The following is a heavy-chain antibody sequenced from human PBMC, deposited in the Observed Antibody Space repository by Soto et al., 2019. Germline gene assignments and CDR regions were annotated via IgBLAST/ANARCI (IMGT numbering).Heavy chain of an antibody. J-gene: IGHJ5*02. V-gene: IGHV4-31*03. CDR2: IFYTGST. D-gene: IGHD6-13*01. CDR3: ASSFGSAAAGPYNWFDP. CDR1: GDSINTAGYY. Sequence: PSETLSLTCTVSGDSINTAGYYWSWIRQHPGKGLEWIGYIFYTGSTYYNPSLKSRVTISVDTSKNQFSLKLSSVTAADTAVYYCASSFGSAAAGPYNWFDPWGQGTLVTVSS.